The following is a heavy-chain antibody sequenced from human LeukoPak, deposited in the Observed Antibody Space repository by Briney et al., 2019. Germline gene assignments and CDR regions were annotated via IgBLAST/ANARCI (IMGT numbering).Heavy chain of an antibody. CDR3: ARDYGLGATIPAPTDY. D-gene: IGHD1-26*01. CDR1: GYTFTSYY. CDR2: INPSGGST. Sequence: GASVKVSCKASGYTFTSYYMHWVRQAPGQGLEWMGIINPSGGSTSYAQKFQGRVTMTRDMSTSTVYMELSSLRSEDTAVYYCARDYGLGATIPAPTDYWGQGTLVTVSP. V-gene: IGHV1-46*01. J-gene: IGHJ4*02.